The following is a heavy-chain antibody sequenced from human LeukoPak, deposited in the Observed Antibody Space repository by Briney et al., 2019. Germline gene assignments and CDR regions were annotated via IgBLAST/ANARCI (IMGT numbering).Heavy chain of an antibody. D-gene: IGHD3-22*01. CDR2: IYYSGST. CDR3: ARDPIRITMIVVPRWAFDI. J-gene: IGHJ3*02. Sequence: SETLSLTCTVSGGSISNYYWSWIRQPPGKRLEWIGYIYYSGSTNYNPSLKSRVTISVDTSKNQFSLKLSSVTAADTAVYYCARDPIRITMIVVPRWAFDIWGQGTMVTVSS. CDR1: GGSISNYY. V-gene: IGHV4-59*01.